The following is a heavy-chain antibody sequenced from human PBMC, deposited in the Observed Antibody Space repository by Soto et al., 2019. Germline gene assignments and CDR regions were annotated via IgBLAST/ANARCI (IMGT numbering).Heavy chain of an antibody. V-gene: IGHV1-8*01. Sequence: GASVKVSCKASGYTFTSYDINWVRQATGQGLEWMGWMNPNSGNTGYAQKFQGRVTMTRNTSISTAYMELSSLRSEDTAVYYCARGGVVPAATLYYYYYYMDVWGKGTTVTVSS. J-gene: IGHJ6*03. CDR2: MNPNSGNT. D-gene: IGHD2-2*01. CDR3: ARGGVVPAATLYYYYYYMDV. CDR1: GYTFTSYD.